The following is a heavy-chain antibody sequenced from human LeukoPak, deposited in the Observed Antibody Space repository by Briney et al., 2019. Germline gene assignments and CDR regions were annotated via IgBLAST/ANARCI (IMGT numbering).Heavy chain of an antibody. CDR1: GFTFSSYW. J-gene: IGHJ4*02. V-gene: IGHV3-7*03. D-gene: IGHD3-10*01. Sequence: GGSLRLSCAASGFTFSSYWMSWVRQAPGKRLEWVANIKQDGSEKYYVDSVKGRFTISRDNAKNSLYLQMNSLRAEDTAVYYCARNYYGSGSYYRYWGQGTLVTVSS. CDR3: ARNYYGSGSYYRY. CDR2: IKQDGSEK.